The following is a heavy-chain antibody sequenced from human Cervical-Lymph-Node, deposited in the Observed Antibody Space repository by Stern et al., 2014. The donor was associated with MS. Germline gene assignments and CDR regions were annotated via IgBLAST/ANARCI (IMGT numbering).Heavy chain of an antibody. CDR3: AREGGNTAEYFQH. V-gene: IGHV3-33*01. D-gene: IGHD4-23*01. CDR2: IWYDGSNR. CDR1: GFTFSSSG. J-gene: IGHJ1*01. Sequence: VQLVESGGGVVQPGRSLRLSCAASGFTFSSSGMHWVRQAPGKGLEWLAIIWYDGSNRYYADSVKGRFTISRDNSKNMLYLQMNSLRVEDTAVYYCAREGGNTAEYFQHWGQCTLVTVSS.